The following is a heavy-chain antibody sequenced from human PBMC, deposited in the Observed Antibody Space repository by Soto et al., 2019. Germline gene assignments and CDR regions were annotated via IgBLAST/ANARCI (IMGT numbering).Heavy chain of an antibody. CDR2: ISGSGGST. J-gene: IGHJ4*02. CDR3: AKASLIGLVRGLFDY. V-gene: IGHV3-23*01. CDR1: GFTVSSYA. D-gene: IGHD6-6*01. Sequence: XGSLRLSCASSGFTVSSYAMSWVRQAPGKGLEWVSAISGSGGSTYYADSVKGRFTISRDNSKNTLYLQMNSLRAEDTAVYYCAKASLIGLVRGLFDYWGQGTLVTVSS.